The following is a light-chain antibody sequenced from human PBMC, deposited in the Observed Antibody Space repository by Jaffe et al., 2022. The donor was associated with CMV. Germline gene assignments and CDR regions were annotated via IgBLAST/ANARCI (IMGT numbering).Light chain of an antibody. CDR1: QGISNS. V-gene: IGKV1-NL1*01. J-gene: IGKJ5*01. CDR3: QQYYSTPIT. Sequence: DIQMTQSPSSLSASVGDRVTITCRASQGISNSLAWYQQKPGKAPKLLLFAASRLESGVPSRFSGSGSGTDYTLTISSLQPEDFATYYCQQYYSTPITFGQGTRLEIK. CDR2: AAS.